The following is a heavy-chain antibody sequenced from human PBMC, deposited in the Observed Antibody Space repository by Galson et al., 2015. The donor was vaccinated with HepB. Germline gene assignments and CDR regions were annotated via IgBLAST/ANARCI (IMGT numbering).Heavy chain of an antibody. D-gene: IGHD3-10*01. CDR3: ARDETIYGSGSYTPGN. J-gene: IGHJ4*02. CDR1: GFSFSSYS. V-gene: IGHV3-48*01. CDR2: ISGSSSTI. Sequence: SLRLSCAASGFSFSSYSMNWVRQAPGKGLEWLSYISGSSSTIYYADSLKGRFTISRDNAKSSLFLQMNSLRAEDTAVYYCARDETIYGSGSYTPGNWGQGTLVTVSS.